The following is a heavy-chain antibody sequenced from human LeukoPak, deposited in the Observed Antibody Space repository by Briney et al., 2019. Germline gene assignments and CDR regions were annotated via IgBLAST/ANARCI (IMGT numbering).Heavy chain of an antibody. CDR2: ISWNSGSI. CDR3: AFSGPRAVY. J-gene: IGHJ4*02. CDR1: GFTFSSYG. D-gene: IGHD1-26*01. V-gene: IGHV3-9*03. Sequence: GGSLRLSCAASGFTFSSYGMHWVRQAPGKGLEWVSGISWNSGSIGYADSVKGRFTISRDNAKNSLYLQMNSLRAEDMALYYCAFSGPRAVYWGQGTLVTVSS.